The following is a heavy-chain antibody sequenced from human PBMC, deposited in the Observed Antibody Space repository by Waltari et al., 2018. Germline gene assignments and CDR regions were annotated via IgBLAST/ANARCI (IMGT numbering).Heavy chain of an antibody. CDR1: GSTFSSYA. Sequence: EVQLLESGGGLVQPGGSLRLSCAASGSTFSSYAMSWVRQAPGKGLEWVSAISDSGGNTDYADSVKGRFTISRDNSKNTLYLQMNSLRAEDTAVYYCTKRAESNGWTGWIFDYWGQGTLVTVSS. CDR2: ISDSGGNT. D-gene: IGHD6-19*01. J-gene: IGHJ4*02. CDR3: TKRAESNGWTGWIFDY. V-gene: IGHV3-23*01.